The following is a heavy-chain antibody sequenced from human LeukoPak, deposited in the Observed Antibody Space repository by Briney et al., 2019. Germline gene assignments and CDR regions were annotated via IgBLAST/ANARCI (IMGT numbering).Heavy chain of an antibody. CDR3: ARRSYDGSGYYYVDY. Sequence: SETLSPTCTVSGGSISSSGYYWGWIRQPPGKGLEWIGSISSGGSTHYIPSLKSRVTISVDTSKNLFSLKLSSVTAADTAVYYCARRSYDGSGYYYVDYWGQGTLVTVSS. J-gene: IGHJ4*02. D-gene: IGHD3-22*01. CDR2: ISSGGST. CDR1: GGSISSSGYY. V-gene: IGHV4-39*01.